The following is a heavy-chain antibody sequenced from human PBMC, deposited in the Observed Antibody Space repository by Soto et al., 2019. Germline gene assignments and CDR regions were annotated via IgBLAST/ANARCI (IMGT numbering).Heavy chain of an antibody. J-gene: IGHJ5*02. Sequence: QVQLQESGPGLVKPSETLSLTCTVSGDSVSSGSHYWNWIRQPPGKGLEWIGCIYYAVSTHYNPSRKSRVSISVDTSKNQLSLHLSSVTAADTAVYYCARSQTGTYAFHPWGQGALGTFSS. D-gene: IGHD3-16*01. CDR1: GDSVSSGSHY. CDR2: IYYAVST. V-gene: IGHV4-61*01. CDR3: ARSQTGTYAFHP.